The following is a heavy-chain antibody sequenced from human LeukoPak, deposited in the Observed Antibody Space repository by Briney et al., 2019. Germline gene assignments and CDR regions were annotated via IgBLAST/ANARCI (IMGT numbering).Heavy chain of an antibody. D-gene: IGHD6-19*01. CDR1: GDSISSGDYY. V-gene: IGHV4-61*02. CDR3: ANTLAVVGSSFDF. CDR2: ISSSGST. Sequence: PSETLSLTCTVSGDSISSGDYYWSWIRQPAGKGLEWIGRISSSGSTNYNPSLKSRVTISVDTSKNKFSLKMSSVTAADTALYYCANTLAVVGSSFDFWGQGILVTVSA. J-gene: IGHJ4*02.